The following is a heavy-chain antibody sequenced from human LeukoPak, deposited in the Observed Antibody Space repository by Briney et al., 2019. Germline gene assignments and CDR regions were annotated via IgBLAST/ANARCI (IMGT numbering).Heavy chain of an antibody. J-gene: IGHJ4*02. CDR1: GFTFSSYG. D-gene: IGHD4-17*01. CDR3: ARGRSYGEVDY. Sequence: GRSLRLSCAASGFTFSSYGMHWVRQAPGKGLEWVAVIWYDGSNKYYADSVKGRFTISRDNSKNTLYLQMNSLRVEDTAVYYCARGRSYGEVDYWGQGTLVTVSS. CDR2: IWYDGSNK. V-gene: IGHV3-33*01.